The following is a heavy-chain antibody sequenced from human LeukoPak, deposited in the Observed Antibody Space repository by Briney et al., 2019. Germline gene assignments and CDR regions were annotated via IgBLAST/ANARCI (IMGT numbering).Heavy chain of an antibody. D-gene: IGHD5-12*01. Sequence: PGGSLRLSCAASGFTFSHYGMHWVRQAPGKGLEWVAVISYDGSNKYYADSVKGRFTISRDNSKNTLYLQMNSLRAEDTAVYYCAKGYSGYLDYWGQGTLVTVSS. V-gene: IGHV3-30*18. CDR3: AKGYSGYLDY. CDR2: ISYDGSNK. CDR1: GFTFSHYG. J-gene: IGHJ4*02.